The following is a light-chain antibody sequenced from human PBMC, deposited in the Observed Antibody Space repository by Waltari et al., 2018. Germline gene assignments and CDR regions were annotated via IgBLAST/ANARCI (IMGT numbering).Light chain of an antibody. J-gene: IGKJ4*01. CDR1: QNINTY. CDR3: QQSYSTPLT. Sequence: DIQLTQSPSSPSASVGDRVTITCRASQNINTYLNWYQQKPGKAPKLLIYSASSFQSGVPSRFSGSGSGTDFTLTISSLQPEDFATYYCQQSYSTPLTFGGGTKVEIK. V-gene: IGKV1-39*01. CDR2: SAS.